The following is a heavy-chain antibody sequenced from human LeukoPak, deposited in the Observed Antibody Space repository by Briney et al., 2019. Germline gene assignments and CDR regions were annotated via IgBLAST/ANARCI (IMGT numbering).Heavy chain of an antibody. J-gene: IGHJ4*02. CDR3: ARGSGLVRRERFDY. D-gene: IGHD6-19*01. V-gene: IGHV1-18*01. Sequence: EASVKVSCKASGYTFTSYGISWVRQAPGQGLERMGWISAYNGNTNYAQKLQGRVTMTTDTSTSTAYMELRSLRSDDTAVYYCARGSGLVRRERFDYWGQGTLVTVSS. CDR2: ISAYNGNT. CDR1: GYTFTSYG.